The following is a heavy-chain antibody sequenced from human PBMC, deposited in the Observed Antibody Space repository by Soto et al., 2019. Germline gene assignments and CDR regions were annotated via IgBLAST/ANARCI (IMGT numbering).Heavy chain of an antibody. J-gene: IGHJ4*02. Sequence: PGGSLRLSCAASGFTFDDYGMHWVRQAPGKGLEWVAGISWDGSSKGYADSVKSRFTISRDSDKNSLYLQMNSLRAEDTALYYCANASLVSSSWYRYYSDSSCHSSFDFWGQGTLVTVPS. D-gene: IGHD3-22*01. CDR1: GFTFDDYG. CDR2: ISWDGSSK. V-gene: IGHV3-9*01. CDR3: ANASLVSSSWYRYYSDSSCHSSFDF.